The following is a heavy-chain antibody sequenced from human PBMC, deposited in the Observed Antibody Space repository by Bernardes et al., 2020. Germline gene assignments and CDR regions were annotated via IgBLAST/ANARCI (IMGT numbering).Heavy chain of an antibody. V-gene: IGHV3-30*03. CDR2: ISDDGSTK. D-gene: IGHD6-19*01. Sequence: GGSLRLSCAASGFTFSSYGMHWVRQAPGKGLEWVAVISDDGSTKYSADSVKGRFAISRDNSKNTLYMQMNSLTAEDTAVYYCARGLRRQEEFDYWGQGTLVTVSS. J-gene: IGHJ4*02. CDR1: GFTFSSYG. CDR3: ARGLRRQEEFDY.